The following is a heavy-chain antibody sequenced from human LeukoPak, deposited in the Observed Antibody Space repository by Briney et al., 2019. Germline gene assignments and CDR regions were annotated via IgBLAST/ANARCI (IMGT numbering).Heavy chain of an antibody. D-gene: IGHD3-10*01. Sequence: ASVKVSCKASGYTFTGYYMHWVRQAPGQGLEWMGWINPNSGGTNYAQKFQGRVTMTRDTSISTAYMELSRLRSDDTAVYYCAAQLWFGELALDYWGQGTLVTVSS. CDR1: GYTFTGYY. CDR3: AAQLWFGELALDY. J-gene: IGHJ4*02. CDR2: INPNSGGT. V-gene: IGHV1-2*02.